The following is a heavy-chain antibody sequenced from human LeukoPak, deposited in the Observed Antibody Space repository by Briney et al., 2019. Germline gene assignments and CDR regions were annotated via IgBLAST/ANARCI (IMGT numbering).Heavy chain of an antibody. CDR1: GYSISSGYY. Sequence: SETLSLTCTVSGYSISSGYYWGWIRQPPGKGLEWIGSFYHSGSTYYNPSLKSRVTISVDTSKNQFSLKLSSVTAADTAVYYCASGGSIAVAGLFDYWGQGTLVTVSS. D-gene: IGHD6-19*01. CDR2: FYHSGST. CDR3: ASGGSIAVAGLFDY. V-gene: IGHV4-38-2*02. J-gene: IGHJ4*02.